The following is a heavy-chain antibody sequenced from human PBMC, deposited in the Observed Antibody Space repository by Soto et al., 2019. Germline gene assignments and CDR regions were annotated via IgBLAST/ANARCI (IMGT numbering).Heavy chain of an antibody. D-gene: IGHD2-15*01. CDR2: ISTYNGNT. J-gene: IGHJ6*02. Sequence: GASVKVSCKTSRYTFTRHGITWVRQAPEQGLAWMGWISTYNGNTNYAQKLQDRVTMTTDSSTSTAYMELWSLRSDDTAVYYCARVGGQSYYAMDVWGQGTTVTVSS. CDR1: RYTFTRHG. CDR3: ARVGGQSYYAMDV. V-gene: IGHV1-18*01.